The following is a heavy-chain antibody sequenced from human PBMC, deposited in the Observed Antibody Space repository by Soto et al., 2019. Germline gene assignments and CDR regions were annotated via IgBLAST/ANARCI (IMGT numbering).Heavy chain of an antibody. Sequence: QVQLVESGGGLVKPGGSLRLSCAASGFTFSDYYMSWIRQAPGKGLEWVSYISSSSSYTNYADSVKGRFTISRDNAKNSLYLQMNRLRAEDTAVYYCARDHQRYSGYDYVEYWGQGTLVTVSS. V-gene: IGHV3-11*05. J-gene: IGHJ4*02. D-gene: IGHD5-12*01. CDR3: ARDHQRYSGYDYVEY. CDR1: GFTFSDYY. CDR2: ISSSSSYT.